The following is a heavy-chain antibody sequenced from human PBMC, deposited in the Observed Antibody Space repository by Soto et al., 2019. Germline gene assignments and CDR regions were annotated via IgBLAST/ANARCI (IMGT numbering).Heavy chain of an antibody. D-gene: IGHD1-20*01. Sequence: PSETLSLTGAVSGASISPSYYYWAWLLQSPGKGPELILSVFYTVFTSYSPSLEGRVSVSVDTSKRQFSLKLSAVTAADTAVYYSATSQKGYNWNYFDHSGQGALVTVSS. CDR3: ATSQKGYNWNYFDH. J-gene: IGHJ4*02. CDR2: VFYTVFT. V-gene: IGHV4-39*01. CDR1: GASISPSYYY.